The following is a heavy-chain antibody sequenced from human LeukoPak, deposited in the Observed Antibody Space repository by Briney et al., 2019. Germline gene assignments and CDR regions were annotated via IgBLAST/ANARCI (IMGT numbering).Heavy chain of an antibody. J-gene: IGHJ4*02. CDR2: IYYSGST. Sequence: SETLCLTCTVSIGDIISHRYYWGWIRQPPGKGLEWIGSIYYSGSTYSNPSLKSRVAISVDTSKNQFSLNLSSVTAADTAVYYCARLFSSGTYYFDYWGQGTLVTVSS. CDR3: ARLFSSGTYYFDY. D-gene: IGHD3-3*01. V-gene: IGHV4-39*01. CDR1: IGDIISHRYY.